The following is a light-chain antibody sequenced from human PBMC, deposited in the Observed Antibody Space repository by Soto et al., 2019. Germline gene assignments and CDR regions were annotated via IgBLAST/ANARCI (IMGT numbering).Light chain of an antibody. CDR3: QQYNNWPSWT. CDR1: QSVSSSY. CDR2: GAS. V-gene: IGKV3-20*01. Sequence: EIVLTQSPGTLSLSPGERATLSCRASQSVSSSYLAWYQQKPGQAPRLLIYGASSRATGIPDRFSGSGSGTEFTLTISSLQPEDFAVYYCQQYNNWPSWTFGQGTKVDIK. J-gene: IGKJ1*01.